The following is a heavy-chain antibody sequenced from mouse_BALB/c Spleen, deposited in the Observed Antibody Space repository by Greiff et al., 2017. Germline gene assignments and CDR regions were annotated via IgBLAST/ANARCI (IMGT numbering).Heavy chain of an antibody. D-gene: IGHD1-1*01. CDR2: INPYNGDT. J-gene: IGHJ4*01. CDR3: GRWEITTVVASYYAMDY. CDR1: GYSFTGYF. V-gene: IGHV1-37*01. Sequence: VQLQQSGPELVKPGASVKISCKASGYSFTGYFMNWVKQSHGKSLEWIGRINPYNGDTFYNQKFKGKATLTVDKSSSTVHMELLSLTSEDSAVFYCGRWEITTVVASYYAMDYWGQGTSVTVSS.